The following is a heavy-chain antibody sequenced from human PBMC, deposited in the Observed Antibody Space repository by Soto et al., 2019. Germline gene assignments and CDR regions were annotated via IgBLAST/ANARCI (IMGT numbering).Heavy chain of an antibody. J-gene: IGHJ5*02. Sequence: EVPLVESGGRLVQPGGSLRLSCAASGFMFSAYWMSWVRQDPGKGLEWVATISGGASDKFYVDSVKGRFTISRDDNKNHIYPAMNRLRGEEKGVFFCGRKDLHRLDPWGQGTLVTVSS. CDR2: ISGGASDK. CDR1: GFMFSAYW. CDR3: GRKDLHRLDP. D-gene: IGHD6-25*01. V-gene: IGHV3-7*01.